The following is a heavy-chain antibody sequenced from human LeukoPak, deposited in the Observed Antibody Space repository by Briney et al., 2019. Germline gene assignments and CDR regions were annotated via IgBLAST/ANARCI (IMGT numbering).Heavy chain of an antibody. CDR1: GISLSTYY. CDR3: ARDSWDYIAMVV. V-gene: IGHV4-59*01. D-gene: IGHD4/OR15-4a*01. J-gene: IGHJ6*02. Sequence: SETLSLTCTVSGISLSTYYWSWVRQPPGKGLEWVGYVHHTGSADYNPSLKSRVTISLDMSKSQFSLKLTSATAADTAVYYCARDSWDYIAMVVWGPGTTVTVPS. CDR2: VHHTGSA.